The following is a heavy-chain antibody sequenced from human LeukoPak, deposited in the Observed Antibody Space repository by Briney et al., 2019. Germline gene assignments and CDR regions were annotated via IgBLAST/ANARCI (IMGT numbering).Heavy chain of an antibody. D-gene: IGHD2-2*01. V-gene: IGHV3-23*01. CDR2: ISGSGGST. CDR1: GFTFSSYA. Sequence: GGSLRLSCAASGFTFSSYAMSWVRQAPGKGLEWVSAISGSGGSTYYADPVKGRFTISRDNSKNTLYLQMNSLRAEDTAVYYCAKAPGTRYCSSTSCRKVYYYYGMDVWGQGTTVTVSS. J-gene: IGHJ6*02. CDR3: AKAPGTRYCSSTSCRKVYYYYGMDV.